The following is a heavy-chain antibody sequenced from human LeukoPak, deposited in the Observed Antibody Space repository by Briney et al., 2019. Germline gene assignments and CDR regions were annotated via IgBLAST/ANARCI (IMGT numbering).Heavy chain of an antibody. CDR2: IRSKANSYAT. CDR3: TRDRPSESYYYDSSGSDY. Sequence: PGGSLRLSCAASGFTFSGSAMHWVRQASGKGLEWVGRIRSKANSYATAYAASVKGRFTISRDDSKNTAYLQMNSLKTEDTAVYYCTRDRPSESYYYDSSGSDYWGQGTLVTVSS. CDR1: GFTFSGSA. J-gene: IGHJ4*02. D-gene: IGHD3-22*01. V-gene: IGHV3-73*01.